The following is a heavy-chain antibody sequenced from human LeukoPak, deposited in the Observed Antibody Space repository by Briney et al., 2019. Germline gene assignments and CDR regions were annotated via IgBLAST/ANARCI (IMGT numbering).Heavy chain of an antibody. Sequence: PSETLSLTCTVSGGSISSNYWSWIRQPPGKGLEWIGYIYYSGSSNYNPSLKSRFTISVDTSKNQFSLKLSSVTAADTAVYYCARAIQWGLWFDPWGQGTLVTVSS. D-gene: IGHD5-12*01. CDR1: GGSISSNY. CDR3: ARAIQWGLWFDP. V-gene: IGHV4-59*01. CDR2: IYYSGSS. J-gene: IGHJ5*02.